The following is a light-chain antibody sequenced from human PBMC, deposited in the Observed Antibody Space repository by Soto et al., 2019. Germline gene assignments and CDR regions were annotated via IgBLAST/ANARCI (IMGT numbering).Light chain of an antibody. J-gene: IGKJ3*01. CDR2: TAS. CDR1: QGISRW. CDR3: QQTNSFPFS. Sequence: IPMTQSPSSVSASVGDRVTITCRASQGISRWLDWYQQKPGKAPKLLIYTASRLQSGVPSRFSGSGSGTDFTLTLSRLQHEDFATYYCQQTNSFPFSFGPGTKVDIK. V-gene: IGKV1-12*01.